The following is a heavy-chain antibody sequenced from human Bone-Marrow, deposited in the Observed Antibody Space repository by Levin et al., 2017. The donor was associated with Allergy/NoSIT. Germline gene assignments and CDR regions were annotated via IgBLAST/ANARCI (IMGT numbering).Heavy chain of an antibody. CDR2: ISWNSRSI. Sequence: GGSLRLSCAVSGFTFDDYAIHWVRQAPGKGLEWVSGISWNSRSIGYVDSVKGRFTISRDNARNSLYLQMNSLTTEDTAFYFCAKDKYNGGSSLGCGYLDLWGRGTLVAVSS. J-gene: IGHJ2*01. CDR1: GFTFDDYA. CDR3: AKDKYNGGSSLGCGYLDL. V-gene: IGHV3-9*01. D-gene: IGHD6-6*01.